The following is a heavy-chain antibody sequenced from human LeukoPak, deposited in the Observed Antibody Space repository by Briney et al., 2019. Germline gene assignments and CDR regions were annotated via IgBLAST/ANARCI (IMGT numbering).Heavy chain of an antibody. CDR3: ASRVSYYDSSGYRHAFDI. Sequence: PSETLSLTGTVSGGSISSSSYYWGWIRQPPGKGLEWIGSIYYSGSTYYNPSLKSRVTISVDTSKNQFSLKLSSVTAADTAVYYCASRVSYYDSSGYRHAFDIWGQGTMVTVSS. V-gene: IGHV4-39*07. CDR1: GGSISSSSYY. J-gene: IGHJ3*02. D-gene: IGHD3-22*01. CDR2: IYYSGST.